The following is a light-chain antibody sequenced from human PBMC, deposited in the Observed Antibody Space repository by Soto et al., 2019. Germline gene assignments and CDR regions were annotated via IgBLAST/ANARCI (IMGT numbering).Light chain of an antibody. CDR1: QDINHF. V-gene: IGKV1-27*01. J-gene: IGKJ3*01. Sequence: DIQMAQSPSSLSAAVGDRVTITCRASQDINHFLAWYQQKPGKVPQLLIYAASTLQSGVPSRFSGSGSGTEFTLTINRLQTEDVGTYYCQKYNTGPFTFGPGTKVDL. CDR2: AAS. CDR3: QKYNTGPFT.